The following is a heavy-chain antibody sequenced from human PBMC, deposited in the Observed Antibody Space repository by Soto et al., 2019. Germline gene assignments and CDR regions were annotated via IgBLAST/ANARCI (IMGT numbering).Heavy chain of an antibody. CDR2: IYSGGST. D-gene: IGHD3-22*01. CDR3: ARGGYDSSGYPMEALDY. V-gene: IGHV3-53*01. CDR1: GSTVSSNY. Sequence: GGSLRLFCAASGSTVSSNYMSWVRQAPGKGLEWVSVIYSGGSTYYADSVKGRFTISRDNSKNTLYLQMNSLRAEDTAVYYCARGGYDSSGYPMEALDYWGQGTLVTVSS. J-gene: IGHJ4*02.